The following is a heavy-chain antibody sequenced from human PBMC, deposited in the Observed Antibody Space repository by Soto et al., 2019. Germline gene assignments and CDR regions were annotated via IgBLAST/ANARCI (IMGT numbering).Heavy chain of an antibody. J-gene: IGHJ4*02. Sequence: QVHLQESGPGLVKPSQTLSLTCTVSSGSTSSSGFYWSWIRQHPGKGLERIGYINYNGITYYNPSIKSRVSLSVDTSKNQFSLNLTSLTAADTAVYYCAGSVGELARFGYWGQGALVTVSS. CDR1: SGSTSSSGFY. D-gene: IGHD3-10*01. V-gene: IGHV4-31*03. CDR3: AGSVGELARFGY. CDR2: INYNGIT.